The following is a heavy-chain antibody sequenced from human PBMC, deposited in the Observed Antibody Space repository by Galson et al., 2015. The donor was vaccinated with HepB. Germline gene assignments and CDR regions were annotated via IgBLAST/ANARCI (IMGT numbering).Heavy chain of an antibody. CDR2: IKFDGSDT. V-gene: IGHV3-74*01. Sequence: SLRLSCAASEFSFSSYRMSWVRQAPGKGLVWVSRIKFDGSDTTYADSVRGRFTISRDNAKNTLYLHMNSLRAEDTAVYYCARGLGGDPPGFEYWGQGTLVAVSS. J-gene: IGHJ4*02. CDR1: EFSFSSYR. D-gene: IGHD3-16*01. CDR3: ARGLGGDPPGFEY.